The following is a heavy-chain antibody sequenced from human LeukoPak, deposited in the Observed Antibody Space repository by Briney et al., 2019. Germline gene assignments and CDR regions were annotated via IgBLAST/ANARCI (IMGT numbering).Heavy chain of an antibody. CDR2: ISGGGGST. D-gene: IGHD2-15*01. CDR3: AKDIVVVVAATQGFDY. V-gene: IGHV3-23*01. J-gene: IGHJ4*02. CDR1: GFTFSSYS. Sequence: PGGSLRLSCAASGFTFSSYSMNWVRQAPGKGLEWVSAISGGGGSTYYADSVKGRFTISRDNSKNTLYLQMNSLRAEDTAVYYCAKDIVVVVAATQGFDYWGQGTLVTVSS.